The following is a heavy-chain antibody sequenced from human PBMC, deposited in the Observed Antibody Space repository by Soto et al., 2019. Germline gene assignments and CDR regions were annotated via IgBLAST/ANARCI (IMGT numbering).Heavy chain of an antibody. CDR3: ARQVARNYIDS. V-gene: IGHV3-11*01. D-gene: IGHD6-6*01. CDR1: GFTFSDYS. J-gene: IGHJ4*02. CDR2: IDSRGRTL. Sequence: SLRLSCAASGFTFSDYSMSWIRQAPGKGLEWLAFIDSRGRTLSYADSVRGRFTISRDNAENSVYLQMDSLRADDTAVYYCARQVARNYIDSWGQGNSVTVSS.